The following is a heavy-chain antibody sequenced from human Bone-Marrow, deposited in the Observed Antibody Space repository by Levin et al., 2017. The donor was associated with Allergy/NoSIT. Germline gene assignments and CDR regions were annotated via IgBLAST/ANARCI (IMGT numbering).Heavy chain of an antibody. Sequence: GGSLRLSYAASGFSFGGYGMNWVRQAPGKGLEWVSTISGSGATTYYADSVRGRFTISRDNSANTLYLQMNSLRAEDTAVFYCAKSFSGYTKHYFDYWGQGTLVTVSS. V-gene: IGHV3-23*01. CDR2: ISGSGATT. D-gene: IGHD3-22*01. CDR3: AKSFSGYTKHYFDY. J-gene: IGHJ4*02. CDR1: GFSFGGYG.